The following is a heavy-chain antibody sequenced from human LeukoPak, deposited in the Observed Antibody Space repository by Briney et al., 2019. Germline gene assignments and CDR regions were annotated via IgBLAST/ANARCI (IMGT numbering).Heavy chain of an antibody. CDR3: ARDYGSSTGIDY. V-gene: IGHV3-30*04. D-gene: IGHD3-10*01. J-gene: IGHJ4*02. CDR2: ISYDGSNK. CDR1: GITFSSYA. Sequence: GGSLRLSCAASGITFSSYAMHWVRQAPGKGLEWVAVISYDGSNKYYADSVKGRFTISRDNSKNTLYLQMNSLRAEDTAVYYCARDYGSSTGIDYWGQGTLVTVSS.